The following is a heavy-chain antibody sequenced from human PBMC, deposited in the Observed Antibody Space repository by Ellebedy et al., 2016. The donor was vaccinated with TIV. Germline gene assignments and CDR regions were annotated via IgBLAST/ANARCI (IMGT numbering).Heavy chain of an antibody. V-gene: IGHV3-7*01. CDR2: IKQDGSEK. Sequence: GESLKISXAASGFTFRNYWMNWVRQAPGKGLEWVANIKQDGSEKKYVDSVKGRFTISRDNAKNSLYLQMNSLRAEDTAVYYCARTTMLRGVIISPIIPFDYWGQGTLVTVSS. J-gene: IGHJ4*02. CDR1: GFTFRNYW. CDR3: ARTTMLRGVIISPIIPFDY. D-gene: IGHD3-10*01.